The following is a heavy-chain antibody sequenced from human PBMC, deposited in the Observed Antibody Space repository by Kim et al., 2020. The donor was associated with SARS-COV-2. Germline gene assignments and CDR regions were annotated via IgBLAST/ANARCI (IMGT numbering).Heavy chain of an antibody. J-gene: IGHJ4*02. Sequence: GGSLRLSCAVSGFTFSDHYMDWVRQAPGKGLEWVGRTRNKANSYTTEYAASGKGRFTISRVDSKNSLYLQMNSLKNEDTAVYYCARARGGSYPPFDYWGQGTLVTVPS. V-gene: IGHV3-72*01. CDR1: GFTFSDHY. CDR2: TRNKANSYTT. CDR3: ARARGGSYPPFDY. D-gene: IGHD3-16*02.